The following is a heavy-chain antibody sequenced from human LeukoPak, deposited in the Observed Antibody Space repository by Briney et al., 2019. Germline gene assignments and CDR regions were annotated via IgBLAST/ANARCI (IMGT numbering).Heavy chain of an antibody. V-gene: IGHV4-59*08. Sequence: SETLSLTCTVSGASVSSDYWSWIRQSPGKGLEWIGYIYHSGHTMSNPSLKSRVTISVDTSKNQFSLKLSSVTAADTAVYYCARHRSGNYYSDLDYWGQGALVTVSS. CDR2: IYHSGHT. CDR3: ARHRSGNYYSDLDY. D-gene: IGHD1-26*01. CDR1: GASVSSDY. J-gene: IGHJ4*02.